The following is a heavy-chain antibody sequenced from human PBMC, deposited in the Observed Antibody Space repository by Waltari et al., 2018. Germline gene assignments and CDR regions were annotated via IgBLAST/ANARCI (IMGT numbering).Heavy chain of an antibody. CDR1: GGSISSYY. CDR3: ARNSGSYSSYYYYYYMDV. CDR2: IYYSGST. V-gene: IGHV4-59*01. D-gene: IGHD1-26*01. Sequence: QVQLQESGPGLVKPSETLSLTCTVSGGSISSYYWSWTRQPPGKGLEWIGYIYYSGSTNYNPSLKSRVTISVDTSKNQFSLKLSSVTAADTAVYYCARNSGSYSSYYYYYYMDVWGKGTTVTVSS. J-gene: IGHJ6*03.